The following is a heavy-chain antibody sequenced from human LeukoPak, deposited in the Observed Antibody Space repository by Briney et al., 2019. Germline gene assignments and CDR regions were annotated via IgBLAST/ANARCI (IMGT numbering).Heavy chain of an antibody. CDR3: ARENTLVRGTRNPFDY. D-gene: IGHD3-10*01. CDR2: TFYRSKWYY. J-gene: IGHJ4*02. CDR1: GDSVSSNDTA. Sequence: SQTLSLTCAISGDSVSSNDTAWNWIRQSPSRGLEWLGRTFYRSKWYYDSAVSVKSRITINPDTSKNQFSLQLNSVTPEDTAVYYCARENTLVRGTRNPFDYWGRGTLVTVSS. V-gene: IGHV6-1*01.